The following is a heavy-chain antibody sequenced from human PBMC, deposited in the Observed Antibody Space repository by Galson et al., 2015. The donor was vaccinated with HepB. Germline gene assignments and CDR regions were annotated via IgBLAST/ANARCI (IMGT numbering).Heavy chain of an antibody. D-gene: IGHD3-3*01. V-gene: IGHV3-23*01. J-gene: IGHJ5*02. CDR2: INGRGSTR. CDR3: VNEGSWFGGDWLDP. Sequence: SLRLSCAGSGFIFRHHAMAWIRQAPGKGLEWVADINGRGSTRTYSDAVNGRFSISRDNSQDTVFLQMDHLRAEDSAVYYGVNEGSWFGGDWLDPWGQGALVTVS. CDR1: GFIFRHHA.